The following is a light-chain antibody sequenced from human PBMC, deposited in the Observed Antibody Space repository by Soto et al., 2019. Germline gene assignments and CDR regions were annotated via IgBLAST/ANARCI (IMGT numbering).Light chain of an antibody. J-gene: IGKJ2*01. CDR2: AAS. V-gene: IGKV1-39*01. CDR1: QSIGSD. CDR3: QQTASTPYT. Sequence: VQMTQSPISLSASVGDRITITCLASQSIGSDLNWYQQKPGEAPNLLIYAASSLQSGVPPRFSGSGSETHFTLTINSLQPEDFATYYCQQTASTPYTFGQGT.